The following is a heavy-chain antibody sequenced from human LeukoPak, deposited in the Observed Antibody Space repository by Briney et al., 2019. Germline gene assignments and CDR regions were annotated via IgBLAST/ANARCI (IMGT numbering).Heavy chain of an antibody. Sequence: GGSLRLSCAASGFTFSSYSMNWVREAPGKGLEWVSSISSSSSYIYYADSVKGRFTISRDNAKNSLYLQMNSLRAEDTAVYYGGRWAGFDYGDYGGGDYWGQGTLVTVSS. CDR3: GRWAGFDYGDYGGGDY. J-gene: IGHJ4*02. CDR1: GFTFSSYS. V-gene: IGHV3-21*01. D-gene: IGHD4-17*01. CDR2: ISSSSSYI.